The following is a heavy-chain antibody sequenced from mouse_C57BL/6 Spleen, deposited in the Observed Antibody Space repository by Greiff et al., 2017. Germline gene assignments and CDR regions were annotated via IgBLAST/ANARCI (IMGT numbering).Heavy chain of an antibody. Sequence: EVQVVESGPGLVKPSQSLSLTCSVTGYSITSGYYWNWIRQFPGNKLEWMGYISYDGSNNYNPSLKNRISITRDTSKNQFFLKLNSVTTEDTATYYCARDNDGYFPRGYWGQGTLVTVSA. V-gene: IGHV3-6*01. CDR1: GYSITSGYY. CDR3: ARDNDGYFPRGY. J-gene: IGHJ3*01. CDR2: ISYDGSN. D-gene: IGHD2-3*01.